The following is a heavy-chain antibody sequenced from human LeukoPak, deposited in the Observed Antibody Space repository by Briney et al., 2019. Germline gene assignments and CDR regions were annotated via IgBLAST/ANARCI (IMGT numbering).Heavy chain of an antibody. CDR2: IYYSGST. CDR3: AREVVVVPAAPRDGYYYYGMDV. CDR1: GGSISSSSYY. D-gene: IGHD2-2*01. V-gene: IGHV4-39*02. J-gene: IGHJ6*02. Sequence: PSETLSLTCTVSGGSISSSSYYWGWIRQPPGKGLEWIGSIYYSGSTYYNPSLKSRVTIFVDTSKNQFSLKLSSVTAADTAVYYCAREVVVVPAAPRDGYYYYGMDVWGQGTTVTVSS.